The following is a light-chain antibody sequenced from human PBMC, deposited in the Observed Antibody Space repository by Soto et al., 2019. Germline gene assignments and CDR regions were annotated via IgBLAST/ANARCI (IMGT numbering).Light chain of an antibody. CDR1: QSVSSS. CDR3: QQYRTSPPMYT. V-gene: IGKV3-20*01. J-gene: IGKJ5*01. CDR2: GAS. Sequence: EIVLTQSPGTLSLSPGERATLSCRAIQSVSSSLAWYQQKPGQAPRLLIYGASTRATDVPARFSGSGSGTDFTLTISRLEPEDFAVYYRQQYRTSPPMYTFGQGTRLEIK.